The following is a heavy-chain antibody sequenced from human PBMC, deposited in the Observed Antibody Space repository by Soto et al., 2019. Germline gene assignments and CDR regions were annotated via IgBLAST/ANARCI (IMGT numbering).Heavy chain of an antibody. D-gene: IGHD2-15*01. J-gene: IGHJ6*02. CDR3: AISGVVVVAATRPYYYGMDV. Sequence: QVQLVQSGAEVKKPGSSVKVSCKASGGTFSSYAISWVRQAPGQGLEWMGGIIPIFGTANYAQKFQCRVTITADDSTSTAYMELSSLRSEDMAVYYCAISGVVVVAATRPYYYGMDVCGQGTTVTVSS. CDR2: IIPIFGTA. CDR1: GGTFSSYA. V-gene: IGHV1-69*01.